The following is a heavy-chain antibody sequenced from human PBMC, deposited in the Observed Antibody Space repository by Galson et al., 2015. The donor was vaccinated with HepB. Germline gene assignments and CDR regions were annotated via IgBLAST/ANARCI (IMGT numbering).Heavy chain of an antibody. J-gene: IGHJ6*02. CDR2: IYTGGNT. Sequence: SLRLSCAASGFTVSSNYMSWVRQAPGKGLEWVSVIYTGGNTYYADSVRGRFTISRDNSKNTLFLQMNSLRAEDTAVYYCARDQGDDYVNYYYYHGMDVWGQGTTVTVSS. CDR3: ARDQGDDYVNYYYYHGMDV. V-gene: IGHV3-66*02. CDR1: GFTVSSNY. D-gene: IGHD4-17*01.